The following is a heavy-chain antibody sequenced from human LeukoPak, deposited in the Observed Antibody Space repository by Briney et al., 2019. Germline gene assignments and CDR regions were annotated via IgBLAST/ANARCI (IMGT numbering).Heavy chain of an antibody. CDR3: AKDLPRQRRGLNYGPWFDP. V-gene: IGHV4-4*07. CDR1: GDSINDSY. CDR2: VSASGSS. J-gene: IGHJ5*02. Sequence: LETLSLTCTVSGDSINDSYWTWIRQPVGSAMQWIGRVSASGSSSYNPSLKSRVIMSVDVSKNQLSLNLTSVTDADTAVYFCAKDLPRQRRGLNYGPWFDPWGRGTLVTVSS. D-gene: IGHD4-17*01.